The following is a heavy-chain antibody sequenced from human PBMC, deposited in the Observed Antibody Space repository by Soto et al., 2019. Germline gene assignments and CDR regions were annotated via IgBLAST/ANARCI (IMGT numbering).Heavy chain of an antibody. Sequence: GGSLRLSCAASGFTFSSYSMDWVRQAPGKGLEWVSFISSSSTYIHYADSVKGRFTISRDDAKNSLYLQMNSLRAEDTAVYYCARGTGSKGMDVWGQGTTVTVSS. CDR2: ISSSSTYI. V-gene: IGHV3-21*01. D-gene: IGHD4-4*01. CDR1: GFTFSSYS. CDR3: ARGTGSKGMDV. J-gene: IGHJ6*02.